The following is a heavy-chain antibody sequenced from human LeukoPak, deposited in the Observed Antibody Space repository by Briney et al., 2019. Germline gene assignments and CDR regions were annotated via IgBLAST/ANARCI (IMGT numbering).Heavy chain of an antibody. CDR1: GGSFSGYY. J-gene: IGHJ4*02. D-gene: IGHD5-24*01. Sequence: PSETLSLTCAVYGGSFSGYYWSWVRQPPGKGLEWIGEINRGSTNYNPSLKSRVTISADTSKKQFSLNVSFVTAADTAVYYCARRRRGLWLDYWGQGTLVTVSS. CDR2: INRGST. V-gene: IGHV4-34*01. CDR3: ARRRRGLWLDY.